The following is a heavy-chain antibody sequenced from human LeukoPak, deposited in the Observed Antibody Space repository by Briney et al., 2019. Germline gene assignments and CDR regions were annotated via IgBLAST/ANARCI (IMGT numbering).Heavy chain of an antibody. CDR3: DAFDI. CDR2: ISAHTGNT. V-gene: IGHV1-18*01. Sequence: GASVKVSCKASGYTFNSYGINWVRQAPGQGLEWMGRISAHTGNTNYAQTLQGRVTMTTDTSSSTAYYYCARAPIDSSGYYPNDAFDIWGQGTMVTVSS. D-gene: IGHD3-22*01. CDR1: GYTFNSYG. J-gene: IGHJ3*02.